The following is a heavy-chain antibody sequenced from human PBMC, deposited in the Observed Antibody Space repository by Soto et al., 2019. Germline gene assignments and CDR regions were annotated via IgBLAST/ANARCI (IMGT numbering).Heavy chain of an antibody. D-gene: IGHD3-10*01. J-gene: IGHJ6*02. Sequence: QVQLVESGGGVVQPGRSLRLSCAASGFTFSSYAMHWVSQAPGKGLEWVAVISYDGRNKYYADSVKGRFTISRDNSKNTLYLPMNSLRAEDTAVYYCARSPYGSGSYSAYYYYYGMDVWGQGTTVTVSS. CDR2: ISYDGRNK. V-gene: IGHV3-30-3*01. CDR3: ARSPYGSGSYSAYYYYYGMDV. CDR1: GFTFSSYA.